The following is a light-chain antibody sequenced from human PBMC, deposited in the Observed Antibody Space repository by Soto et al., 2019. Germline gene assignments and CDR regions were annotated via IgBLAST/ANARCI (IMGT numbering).Light chain of an antibody. CDR1: QSVSSN. CDR3: QQYNNWPRT. V-gene: IGKV3-15*01. CDR2: GAS. Sequence: EIVMTHSPATLSESPGERATLSCRASQSVSSNLAWYQQKPGQAPRLLIYGASTRATGIPARFSGSGSGTEFTLTISSLQSEDLAVYYCQQYNNWPRTFGQGTKV. J-gene: IGKJ1*01.